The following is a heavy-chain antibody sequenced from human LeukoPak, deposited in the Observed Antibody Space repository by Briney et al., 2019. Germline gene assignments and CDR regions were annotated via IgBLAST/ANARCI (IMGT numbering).Heavy chain of an antibody. CDR2: INSDGSST. Sequence: GGSLRLSCAASGFTFSSYWMHWVRQAPGKGLVWVSRINSDGSSTNYVDSVKGRFNISRDNAKNTLYLQMNSLRAEDTAVYFCARDQSSSWRGWFDPWGQGTLVTVSS. CDR3: ARDQSSSWRGWFDP. V-gene: IGHV3-74*01. J-gene: IGHJ5*02. D-gene: IGHD6-13*01. CDR1: GFTFSSYW.